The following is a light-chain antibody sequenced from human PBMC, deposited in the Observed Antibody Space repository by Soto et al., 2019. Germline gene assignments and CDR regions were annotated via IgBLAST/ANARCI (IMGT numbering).Light chain of an antibody. CDR1: QSVGSY. CDR3: QQRSNWPLT. CDR2: DAS. V-gene: IGKV3-11*01. Sequence: EIVLTQSPATLSLSPGERATLSCRASQSVGSYFAWYQQKPGQAPRLLIYDASNRATGIPARFSGSGSGTDFNLTISSLEYEDFAVYYCQQRSNWPLTFGKGNKVEIK. J-gene: IGKJ1*01.